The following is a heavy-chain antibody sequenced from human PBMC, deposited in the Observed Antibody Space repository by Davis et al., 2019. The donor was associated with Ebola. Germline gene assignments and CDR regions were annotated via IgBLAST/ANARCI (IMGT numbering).Heavy chain of an antibody. CDR2: INPNSGGT. D-gene: IGHD6-19*01. CDR3: ARVPYSSGWISNWFDP. V-gene: IGHV1-2*06. CDR1: GYTFTGYY. Sequence: ASVKVSCKASGYTFTGYYMHWVRQAPGQGLEWMGRINPNSGGTNYAQKFQGRVTMTRDTSISTAYMGMRSLRSDDTAVYYCARVPYSSGWISNWFDPWGKGTLVTVSS. J-gene: IGHJ5*02.